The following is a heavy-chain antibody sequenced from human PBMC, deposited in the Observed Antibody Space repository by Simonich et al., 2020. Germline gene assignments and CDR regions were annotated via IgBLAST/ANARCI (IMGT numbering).Heavy chain of an antibody. Sequence: QVQLVQSGAEVKKPGASVKVSCKASGYTFTSYGISWVRQAPGQGLEWMGRSSAYKGNKTHAQTLQGRVTIATDTSTSKAYTELRSLRSDDTAVYYCARDHGGRAAAAPDYWGQGNLVTVSS. CDR3: ARDHGGRAAAAPDY. V-gene: IGHV1-18*04. J-gene: IGHJ4*02. CDR2: SSAYKGNK. D-gene: IGHD6-13*01. CDR1: GYTFTSYG.